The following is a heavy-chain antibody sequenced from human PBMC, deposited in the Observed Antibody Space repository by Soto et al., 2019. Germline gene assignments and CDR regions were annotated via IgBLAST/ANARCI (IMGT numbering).Heavy chain of an antibody. J-gene: IGHJ6*03. V-gene: IGHV3-23*01. D-gene: IGHD4-4*01. CDR2: ISGSGGST. CDR3: AKDLVTTWFPAYYYYYMDV. CDR1: GFTFSGYA. Sequence: GGSLRLSCAASGFTFSGYAMSWVRQAPGKGLEWVSAISGSGGSTYYADSVKGRFTISRDNSKNTLYLQMNSLRAEDTAVYYCAKDLVTTWFPAYYYYYMDVWGKGTTATVSS.